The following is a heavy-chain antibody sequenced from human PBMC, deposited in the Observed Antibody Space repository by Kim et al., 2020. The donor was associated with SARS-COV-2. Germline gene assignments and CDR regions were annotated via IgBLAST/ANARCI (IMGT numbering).Heavy chain of an antibody. CDR2: VNYSGST. D-gene: IGHD6-13*01. V-gene: IGHV4-34*01. CDR3: SRKSGSWIY. J-gene: IGHJ4*02. CDR1: GGSLSDYY. Sequence: SETLSLTCAVYGGSLSDYYWNWIRQSPGKGLEWIGEVNYSGSTNYNPSLESRLIISGDTSKKQSSLNLTDVTAADTAVYYCSRKSGSWIYCGQGAQVTVS.